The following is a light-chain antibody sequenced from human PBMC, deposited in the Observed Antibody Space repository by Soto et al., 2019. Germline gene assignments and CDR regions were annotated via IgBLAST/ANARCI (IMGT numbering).Light chain of an antibody. CDR2: GAS. J-gene: IGKJ5*01. Sequence: EIVMTQSPATLSVSLGERATLSCRASQSVSSNLAWYQQKPGQAPRLLIYGASSRATGIPDRFSGSGSGTDFTLTISRLEPEDCAVYYGQQYGSSPITFGQGTRLEIK. V-gene: IGKV3-20*01. CDR3: QQYGSSPIT. CDR1: QSVSSN.